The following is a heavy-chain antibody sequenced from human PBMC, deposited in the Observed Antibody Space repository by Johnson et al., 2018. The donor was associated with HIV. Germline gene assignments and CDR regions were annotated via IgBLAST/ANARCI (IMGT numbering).Heavy chain of an antibody. CDR3: AEDWGEGDFDWTYDAFDI. J-gene: IGHJ3*02. CDR2: INWNGGST. CDR1: GFTFDDYG. V-gene: IGHV3-20*04. Sequence: VQLVESGGGVVRPGGSLRLSCAASGFTFDDYGMSWVRQTPGKGLEWVAGINWNGGSTGSADSVKGRFTISRDNAKNSLYLQMNSRRAEDTAVYYCAEDWGEGDFDWTYDAFDIWGQGTMVTVSS. D-gene: IGHD3-9*01.